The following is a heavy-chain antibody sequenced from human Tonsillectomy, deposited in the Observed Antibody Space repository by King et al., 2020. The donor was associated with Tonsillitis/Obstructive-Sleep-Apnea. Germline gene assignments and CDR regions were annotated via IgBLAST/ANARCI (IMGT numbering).Heavy chain of an antibody. CDR2: INPNSGGT. CDR3: ASHPPYCSSTIFYKNGMDV. J-gene: IGHJ6*02. Sequence: QLVQSGAEVKKPGASVKVSCKASGYTFTGYYLHWVRQAPGQGLEWMGWINPNSGGTNYAQKFQGRVTMTRDTSISTAYMELSRLRSDDTAVYYCASHPPYCSSTIFYKNGMDVWGQGTTVTVPS. CDR1: GYTFTGYY. D-gene: IGHD2-2*02. V-gene: IGHV1-2*02.